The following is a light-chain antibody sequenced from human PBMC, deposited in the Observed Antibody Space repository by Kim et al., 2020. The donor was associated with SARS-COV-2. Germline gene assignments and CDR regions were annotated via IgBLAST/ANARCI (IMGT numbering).Light chain of an antibody. CDR3: QQYDGLPPYS. CDR2: DAS. J-gene: IGKJ2*03. Sequence: ASVGDRVTISCHASQDISNYLNWYQQKAGKAHKRLIYDASNLERGVSSRFSGSGSGTDFTFTISSLQPEDIATYYCQQYDGLPPYSFGQGTKLEI. CDR1: QDISNY. V-gene: IGKV1-33*01.